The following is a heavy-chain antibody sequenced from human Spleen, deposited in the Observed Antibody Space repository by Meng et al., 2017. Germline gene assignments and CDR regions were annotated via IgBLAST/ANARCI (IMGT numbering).Heavy chain of an antibody. D-gene: IGHD2-8*01. CDR3: ARQGPMASFDY. V-gene: IGHV1-2*02. CDR2: INPYSGDT. Sequence: VQLVQSGAEVKKPGPSGTVSCTASGYRFTADYMHWVRQAPGQGLEWMGWINPYSGDTNYAQKFQGRIIMTRDTSISTLYMELGSLRSDDTAFYFCARQGPMASFDYWGQGTLVTVSS. J-gene: IGHJ4*02. CDR1: GYRFTADY.